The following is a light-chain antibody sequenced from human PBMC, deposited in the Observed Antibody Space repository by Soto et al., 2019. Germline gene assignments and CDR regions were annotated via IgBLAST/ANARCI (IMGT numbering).Light chain of an antibody. J-gene: IGKJ1*01. CDR3: VQGFNYPWM. CDR2: AAS. CDR1: QDIRND. Sequence: AIQMTQSPSSLSASVGDRVTITFRASQDIRNDLGWYQQKPGKTPKLLIFAASSLLSGLPSRFSRSGSCTDVTLTISSLQRQYFATFHCVQGFNYPWMFGQGPTVEIE. V-gene: IGKV1-6*01.